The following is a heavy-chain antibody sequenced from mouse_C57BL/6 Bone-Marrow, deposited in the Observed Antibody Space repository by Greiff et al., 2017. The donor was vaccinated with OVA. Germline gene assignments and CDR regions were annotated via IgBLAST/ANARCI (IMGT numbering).Heavy chain of an antibody. CDR2: ISSGGSYT. CDR1: GFTFSSYG. V-gene: IGHV5-6*01. J-gene: IGHJ4*01. Sequence: EVKLMESGGDLVKPGGSLKLSCAASGFTFSSYGMSWVRQTPDKRLEWVATISSGGSYTYSPDSVKGRFTISRDNAKNTMYLQMSSLKSEDTAMYYCARHYYGNYFYYAMDYWGQGTSVTVSS. D-gene: IGHD2-1*01. CDR3: ARHYYGNYFYYAMDY.